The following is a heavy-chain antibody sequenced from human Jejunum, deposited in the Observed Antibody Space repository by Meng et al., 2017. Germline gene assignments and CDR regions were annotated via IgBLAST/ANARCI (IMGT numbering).Heavy chain of an antibody. D-gene: IGHD3-22*01. CDR1: GFTFSNYE. V-gene: IGHV3-48*03. CDR2: ISSRGNI. CDR3: ARYYYDSSAYYEGYYYNGMDV. Sequence: SRKISGAASGFTFSNYEINWVRQAPGKGLEWISYISSRGNIIYADSVKGRFTISRDNAKSSLYLQMNSLRAEDTAVYYCARYYYDSSAYYEGYYYNGMDVWGQGTTVTVSS. J-gene: IGHJ6*02.